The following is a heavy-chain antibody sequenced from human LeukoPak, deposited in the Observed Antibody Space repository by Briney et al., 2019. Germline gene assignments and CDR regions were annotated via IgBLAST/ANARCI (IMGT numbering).Heavy chain of an antibody. Sequence: QPGGSLRLSCAASGFSFSTFGMHWVRQTPGKGLEWVSHISKDESNKYYADSVKGRFTISRDTSKNTLFLQMSSLRAEDTAVYYCAKDNPVLQYWGQGTLVTVSS. V-gene: IGHV3-30*18. CDR1: GFSFSTFG. CDR2: ISKDESNK. CDR3: AKDNPVLQY. J-gene: IGHJ4*02.